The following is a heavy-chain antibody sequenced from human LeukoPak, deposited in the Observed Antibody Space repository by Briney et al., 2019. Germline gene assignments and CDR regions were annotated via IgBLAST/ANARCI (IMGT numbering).Heavy chain of an antibody. Sequence: PGGSLRLSCAASGFTFSSYWMSWVRQAPGKGLEWVANIKQDGSEKYYVDSVKGRFTISRDNAKNSLYLQMNSLRAEDTAVYYCARFSIAARGWFDPWGQGTLVTVSS. D-gene: IGHD6-6*01. V-gene: IGHV3-7*05. CDR2: IKQDGSEK. CDR3: ARFSIAARGWFDP. CDR1: GFTFSSYW. J-gene: IGHJ5*02.